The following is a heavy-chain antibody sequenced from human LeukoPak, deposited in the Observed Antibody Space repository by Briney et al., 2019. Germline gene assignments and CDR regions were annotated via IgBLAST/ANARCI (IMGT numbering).Heavy chain of an antibody. D-gene: IGHD5-12*01. J-gene: IGHJ4*02. CDR2: INPAGSET. V-gene: IGHV3-7*01. CDR1: GFSFNAYC. CDR3: ATFGLVAALDL. Sequence: GGSLRLSCAASGFSFNAYCMAWVPRAPGTGLEWVANINPAGSETFHVDPVKGRFSISRDHAKNLVYLQMNSLRAEDTAVYYCATFGLVAALDLWGQGTLATVSS.